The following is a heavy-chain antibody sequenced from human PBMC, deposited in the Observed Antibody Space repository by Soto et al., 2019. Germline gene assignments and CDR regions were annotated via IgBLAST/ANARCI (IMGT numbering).Heavy chain of an antibody. V-gene: IGHV3-23*01. CDR2: ISGSGGST. CDR3: DKGGYGEWFDY. CDR1: GFTFSSYA. J-gene: IGHJ4*02. D-gene: IGHD4-17*01. Sequence: GGSLRLSCAASGFTFSSYAMSWVRQAPGKGLEWVSAISGSGGSTYYADSVKGRFTISRDNSKHTLYLQMNSQRAEDTAVYYCDKGGYGEWFDYWGQGPLVTVSS.